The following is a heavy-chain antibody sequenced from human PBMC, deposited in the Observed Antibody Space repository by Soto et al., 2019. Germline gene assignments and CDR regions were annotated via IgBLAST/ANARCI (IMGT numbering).Heavy chain of an antibody. CDR2: MNPNSGNT. D-gene: IGHD6-13*01. Sequence: ASVKVSCKASGYTFTSYDINWVRQATGQGLEWMGWMNPNSGNTGYAQKFQGRVTMTRNTSISTAYMELSSLRSEDTAVYYCASSDAAAGTLYYSYGMDVWGKGTTVTVS. V-gene: IGHV1-8*01. J-gene: IGHJ6*04. CDR1: GYTFTSYD. CDR3: ASSDAAAGTLYYSYGMDV.